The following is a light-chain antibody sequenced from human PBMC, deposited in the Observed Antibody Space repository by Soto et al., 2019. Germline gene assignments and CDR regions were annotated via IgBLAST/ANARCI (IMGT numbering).Light chain of an antibody. CDR1: QSISRW. Sequence: EIQRCMSATTLSVSPGHSVNRTFRASQSISRWLTWYQQKPGKAPKLLIYEASSLESGVPSRFSGSGSGTEFTLTIGGLQPDDFATYYCQQFNSYPITFGQGTRLEI. CDR3: QQFNSYPIT. V-gene: IGKV1-5*01. J-gene: IGKJ5*01. CDR2: EAS.